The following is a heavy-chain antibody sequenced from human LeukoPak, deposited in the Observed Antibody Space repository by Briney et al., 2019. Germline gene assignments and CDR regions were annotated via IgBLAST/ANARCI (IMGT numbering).Heavy chain of an antibody. CDR3: ARFYSSSWSYDYYYYYMDV. J-gene: IGHJ6*03. CDR1: GYTFTSYG. V-gene: IGHV1-18*01. D-gene: IGHD6-13*01. CDR2: ISAYNGNT. Sequence: ASVKVSCKASGYTFTSYGISWVRQAPGQGLEWMGWISAYNGNTNYAQKLQGRVTMTTDTSTSTAYMELRSLRSDDTAVYYCARFYSSSWSYDYYYYYMDVWGKGTTATVSS.